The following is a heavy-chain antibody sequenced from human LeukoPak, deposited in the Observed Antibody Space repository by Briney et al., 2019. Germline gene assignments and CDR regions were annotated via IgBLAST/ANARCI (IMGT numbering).Heavy chain of an antibody. CDR3: AKAPPDSYYYYYGMDV. CDR1: GFTFSGYA. CDR2: ISGRGGST. V-gene: IGHV3-23*01. Sequence: GGSLRLSCAASGFTFSGYAMTWVRQAPGKGLEWVSAISGRGGSTYYADSVKGRFTISRDNSKNTLYLQMNNLRAEDTAVYYCAKAPPDSYYYYYGMDVWGQGTTVTVS. D-gene: IGHD5-18*01. J-gene: IGHJ6*02.